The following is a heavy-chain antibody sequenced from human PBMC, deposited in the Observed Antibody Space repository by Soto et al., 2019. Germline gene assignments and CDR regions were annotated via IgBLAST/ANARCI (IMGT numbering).Heavy chain of an antibody. V-gene: IGHV3-23*01. J-gene: IGHJ6*02. CDR1: GFTFSSYA. CDR3: AKDMYYDFWSGYYAPEFGGMDV. Sequence: LRLSCAASGFTFSSYAMSWVRQAPGKGLEWVSAISGSGGSTYYADSVKGRFTISRDNSKNTLYLQMNSLRAEDTAVYYCAKDMYYDFWSGYYAPEFGGMDVWGQGTTVTVSS. D-gene: IGHD3-3*01. CDR2: ISGSGGST.